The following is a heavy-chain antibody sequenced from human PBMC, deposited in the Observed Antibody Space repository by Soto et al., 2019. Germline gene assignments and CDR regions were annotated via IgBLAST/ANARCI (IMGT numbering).Heavy chain of an antibody. Sequence: QVQLVESGGGVVQPGRSLRLSCAASGFTLSSYSMHWVRQAPARGLEGVGVISYDGNKKYYRDSVKGRFSISRDTSNNTVNLHMNSLRPEDTAVYYCARSVAVAGLDYWGQGTLVTVS. CDR3: ARSVAVAGLDY. CDR1: GFTLSSYS. CDR2: ISYDGNKK. D-gene: IGHD6-19*01. V-gene: IGHV3-30-3*01. J-gene: IGHJ4*02.